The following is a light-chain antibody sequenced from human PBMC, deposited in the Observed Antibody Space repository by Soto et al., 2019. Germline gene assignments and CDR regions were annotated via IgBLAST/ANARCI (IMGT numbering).Light chain of an antibody. J-gene: IGLJ2*01. V-gene: IGLV1-47*01. CDR3: AAWDDSLSGPV. Sequence: QSVLTQPPSASGTPGQRVTISCSGSSSNIGSNYVYWYQQLPGTAPKLLIYRNNQRPPGVPDRFSGSKSGTSASLAISGLRSEDEADYYCAAWDDSLSGPVFGGGTK. CDR2: RNN. CDR1: SSNIGSNY.